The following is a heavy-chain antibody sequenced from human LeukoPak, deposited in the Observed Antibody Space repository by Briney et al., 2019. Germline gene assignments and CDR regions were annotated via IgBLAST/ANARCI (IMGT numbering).Heavy chain of an antibody. CDR3: ARDGTFTDYGDYGAYAC. CDR2: IKQDGSEK. D-gene: IGHD4-17*01. J-gene: IGHJ4*02. V-gene: IGHV3-7*01. Sequence: GGSLRLSCAASGFTFSSYWMSWVRQAPGKGLEWVANIKQDGSEKYYVDSVKGRFTISRDNAKNSLYLQMNSLRADDTAVYYCARDGTFTDYGDYGAYACWGQGTLVTASS. CDR1: GFTFSSYW.